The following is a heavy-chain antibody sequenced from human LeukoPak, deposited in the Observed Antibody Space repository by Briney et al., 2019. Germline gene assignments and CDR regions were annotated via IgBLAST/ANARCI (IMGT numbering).Heavy chain of an antibody. CDR3: ATSHGEHQLLYYFDQ. D-gene: IGHD2-2*01. Sequence: GASVKVSCKASGYTFTSYAITWVRQAPGQGLEWLGWISVFNGNTKYAQILQGRVSMTTDTTASTAYMELRSLRSDDTAVYYCATSHGEHQLLYYFDQWGQGTLVTVPS. V-gene: IGHV1-18*01. CDR1: GYTFTSYA. J-gene: IGHJ4*02. CDR2: ISVFNGNT.